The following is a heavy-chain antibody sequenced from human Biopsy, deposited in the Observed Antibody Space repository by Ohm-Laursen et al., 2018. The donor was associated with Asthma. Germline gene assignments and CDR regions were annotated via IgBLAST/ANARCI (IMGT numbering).Heavy chain of an antibody. CDR2: ISSSSSTI. CDR1: GFTFSSYS. CDR3: ARTFHFWSPYHAEHCQL. V-gene: IGHV3-48*02. Sequence: SLRLSCTASGFTFSSYSMNWVRQAPGKGLEWVSYISSSSSTIYYADSVKGRFTISRDNAKNSLYLQMNSLRDEDTAVYYCARTFHFWSPYHAEHCQLWGQGTLVTVSS. D-gene: IGHD3-3*01. J-gene: IGHJ1*01.